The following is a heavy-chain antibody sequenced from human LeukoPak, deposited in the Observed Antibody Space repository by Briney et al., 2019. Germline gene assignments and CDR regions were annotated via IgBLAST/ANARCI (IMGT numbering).Heavy chain of an antibody. CDR1: GYTLTELS. D-gene: IGHD1-26*01. V-gene: IGHV1-24*01. CDR2: FDPEDGET. CDR3: ATDTYSGSYRWFDP. J-gene: IGHJ5*02. Sequence: ASVKVSCKVSGYTLTELSMHWVRQAPGTGLEWMGGFDPEDGETIYAQKFQGRVTMTEGTSTDTAYMELSSLRSEGTAVYYCATDTYSGSYRWFDPWGQGTLVTVSS.